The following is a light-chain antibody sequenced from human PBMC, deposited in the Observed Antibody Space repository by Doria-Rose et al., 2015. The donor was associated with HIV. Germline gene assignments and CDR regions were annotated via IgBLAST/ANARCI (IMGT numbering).Light chain of an antibody. CDR1: SLRSYY. V-gene: IGLV3-19*01. CDR2: AKN. CDR3: NSRDSSGNLWV. Sequence: SSELTQEPAVSVALGQTVRVTCQGDSLRSYYASWYQQKPGQAPVLVIYAKNNRPSGIPDRFSGSSSGNTASLTITGAQAEDEADYYCNSRDSSGNLWVFGGGTKLTVL. J-gene: IGLJ3*02.